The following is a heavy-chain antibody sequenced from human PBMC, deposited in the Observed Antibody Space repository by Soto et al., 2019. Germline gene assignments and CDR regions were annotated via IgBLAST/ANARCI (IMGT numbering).Heavy chain of an antibody. CDR2: IWHDGGNK. CDR3: ARDGDVNTGFGKDY. Sequence: GGSLRLSCAASGFTFSSYGMHWVRQAPGKGLEWVAFIWHDGGNKFYAESVKGRFTISRDNSKNTLYLQMTSLSAEDTAMYYCARDGDVNTGFGKDYWGQGTLVTSPQ. J-gene: IGHJ4*02. D-gene: IGHD3-16*01. CDR1: GFTFSSYG. V-gene: IGHV3-33*01.